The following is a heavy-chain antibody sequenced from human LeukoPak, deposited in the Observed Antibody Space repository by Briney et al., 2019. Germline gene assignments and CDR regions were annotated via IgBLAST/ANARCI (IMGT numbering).Heavy chain of an antibody. Sequence: SETLSLTCTVSGYSFSSGYYWGWIRQPPGKGLEWIATIYHSGSTYYNPSLKSRVTISVDTSKNQFSMKLSSVTAADTAVYYCAREGRGAAGRDYFNYWGRGTLVTVSS. J-gene: IGHJ4*02. CDR2: IYHSGST. V-gene: IGHV4-38-2*02. D-gene: IGHD6-13*01. CDR3: AREGRGAAGRDYFNY. CDR1: GYSFSSGYY.